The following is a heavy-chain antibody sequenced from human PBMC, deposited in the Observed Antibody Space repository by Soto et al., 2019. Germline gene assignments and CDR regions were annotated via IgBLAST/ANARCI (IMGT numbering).Heavy chain of an antibody. Sequence: QSQTLSLTCAISGDSVSSNSAAWNWIRQSPSRGLEWLGRTYYRSKWYNDYAVSVKSRITINPDTSKNQFSLQLNSVTPEATAVYYCARGGSNGAPASAAFDIWGQGTMVTVSS. J-gene: IGHJ3*02. D-gene: IGHD7-27*01. CDR2: TYYRSKWYN. V-gene: IGHV6-1*01. CDR3: ARGGSNGAPASAAFDI. CDR1: GDSVSSNSAA.